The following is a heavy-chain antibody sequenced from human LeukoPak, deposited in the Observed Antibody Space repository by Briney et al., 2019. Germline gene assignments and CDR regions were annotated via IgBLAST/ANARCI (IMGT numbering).Heavy chain of an antibody. CDR3: ARDLEWLLPYFDY. CDR2: ISRGGAYT. V-gene: IGHV3-23*01. Sequence: GGSLRLSCAASGFTFGTYDMYWIRQAPGKGLECVSSISRGGAYTYYADSVKGRFTISRDNSKNTLYLQMNSLRAEDTAVYYCARDLEWLLPYFDYWGQGTLVTVSS. D-gene: IGHD3-22*01. CDR1: GFTFGTYD. J-gene: IGHJ4*02.